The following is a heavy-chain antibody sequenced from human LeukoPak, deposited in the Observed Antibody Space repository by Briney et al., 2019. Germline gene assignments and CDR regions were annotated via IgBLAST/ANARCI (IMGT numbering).Heavy chain of an antibody. D-gene: IGHD3-3*01. CDR2: INHSGST. Sequence: SETLSLTCAVYGGSFSGYYWSWIRQPPGKGLEWIGEINHSGSTNYNPSLKSRVTISVDTSKNQFSLKLSSVTAADTAVYYCARGDYDFWSGYPYWGQGTLVTVSS. J-gene: IGHJ4*02. CDR3: ARGDYDFWSGYPY. CDR1: GGSFSGYY. V-gene: IGHV4-34*01.